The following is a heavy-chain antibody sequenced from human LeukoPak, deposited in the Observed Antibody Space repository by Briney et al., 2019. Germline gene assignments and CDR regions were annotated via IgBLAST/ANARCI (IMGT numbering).Heavy chain of an antibody. Sequence: SETLSLTCAVYGGSFSGYYWSWIRKPPGKGLEWIGEINHSGSTNYNPSLKSRVTISVDTSKNQFSLKLSSVTAADTAVYYCASWARYYYYGMDVWGQGTTVTVSS. D-gene: IGHD7-27*01. CDR1: GGSFSGYY. CDR3: ASWARYYYYGMDV. V-gene: IGHV4-34*01. J-gene: IGHJ6*02. CDR2: INHSGST.